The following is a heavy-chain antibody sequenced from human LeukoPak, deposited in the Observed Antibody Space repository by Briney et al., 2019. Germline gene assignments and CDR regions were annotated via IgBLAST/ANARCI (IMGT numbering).Heavy chain of an antibody. CDR1: GGSISSYY. V-gene: IGHV4-59*01. D-gene: IGHD6-13*01. Sequence: SETLSLTCTVSGGSISSYYWSWIRQPPGKGLEWIGYIYYSGSTNYNPSLKSRVTISVDTSKNQFSLKLSSVTAADTAVYYCARDRAAAGYDYWGQGTLVTVSS. CDR3: ARDRAAAGYDY. CDR2: IYYSGST. J-gene: IGHJ4*02.